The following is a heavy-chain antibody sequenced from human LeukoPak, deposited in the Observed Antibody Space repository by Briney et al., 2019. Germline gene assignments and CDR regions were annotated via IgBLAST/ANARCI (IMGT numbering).Heavy chain of an antibody. J-gene: IGHJ4*02. CDR3: ARSRVYYYDNSGLDY. V-gene: IGHV3-74*01. CDR2: INTDGSST. Sequence: PGGSLRLSCAASGFTFSSYWMHWVRQAPGKGLVWVSRINTDGSSTSYADSVKGRFTISRDNAKNTLYLQMNSLRAEDTAVYYCARSRVYYYDNSGLDYWGQGTLVTVSS. CDR1: GFTFSSYW. D-gene: IGHD3-22*01.